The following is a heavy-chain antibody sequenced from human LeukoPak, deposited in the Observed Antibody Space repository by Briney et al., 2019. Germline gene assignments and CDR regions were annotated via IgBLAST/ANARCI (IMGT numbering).Heavy chain of an antibody. V-gene: IGHV4-59*01. Sequence: SETLSLTCTVSGGSISSYYWSWIRQPPGKGLEWIGFIYYSGSTNYNPSLKSRVTISVDTSKNQFSLKLSSVTAADTAVYYCRLYDSSGYYYVRDYWGQGTLVTVSS. CDR1: GGSISSYY. CDR2: IYYSGST. J-gene: IGHJ4*02. CDR3: RLYDSSGYYYVRDY. D-gene: IGHD3-22*01.